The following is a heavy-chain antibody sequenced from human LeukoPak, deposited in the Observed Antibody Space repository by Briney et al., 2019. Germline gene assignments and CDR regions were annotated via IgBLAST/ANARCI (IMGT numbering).Heavy chain of an antibody. CDR3: ARDSDILASDAFDI. CDR2: IYSGGTT. CDR1: GFTVSSNY. J-gene: IGHJ3*02. D-gene: IGHD3-9*01. V-gene: IGHV3-66*01. Sequence: PGGSLTLSCAASGFTVSSNYMTWVRQAPGKGLEWVSVIYSGGTTYYADSVKGRFTISRDNSKSTMYLQMNTLRAEDTAVYYCARDSDILASDAFDIWGQGTMVTVSS.